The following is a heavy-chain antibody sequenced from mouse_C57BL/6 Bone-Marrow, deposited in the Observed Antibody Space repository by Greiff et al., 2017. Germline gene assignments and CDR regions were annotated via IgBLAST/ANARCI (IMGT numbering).Heavy chain of an antibody. CDR2: IYPRSGNT. CDR1: GYTFTSYG. V-gene: IGHV1-81*01. D-gene: IGHD3-1*01. J-gene: IGHJ4*01. Sequence: QVQLQQSGAELARPGASVKLSCKASGYTFTSYGISWVKQRTGQGLEWIGEIYPRSGNTYYNEKFKGKATLTADKSSSTAYMELRSLTSEDSAVYFCASGAPDAMDYWGQGTSVTVSS. CDR3: ASGAPDAMDY.